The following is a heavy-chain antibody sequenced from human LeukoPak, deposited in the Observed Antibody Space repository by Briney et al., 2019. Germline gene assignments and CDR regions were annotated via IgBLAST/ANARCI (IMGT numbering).Heavy chain of an antibody. CDR2: IHDSGSD. J-gene: IGHJ4*02. V-gene: IGHV4-59*01. Sequence: SETLSLTCTISGDSISSYYWSWIRQPPGEGRDWIGNIHDSGSDNYIPFLKSHVTISLDMSKNQLSLKVGSVTAAETDVYYCGRGRNIHRYWGQGTLVTVPS. D-gene: IGHD1-14*01. CDR3: GRGRNIHRY. CDR1: GDSISSYY.